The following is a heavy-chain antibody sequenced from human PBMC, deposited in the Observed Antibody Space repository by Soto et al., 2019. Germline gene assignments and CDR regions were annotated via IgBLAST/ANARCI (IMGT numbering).Heavy chain of an antibody. J-gene: IGHJ4*02. V-gene: IGHV2-5*01. CDR1: GFSLSTSGVG. D-gene: IGHD5-18*01. Sequence: QITLKESGPTLVKPTQTLTLTCTFSGFSLSTSGVGVGWIRQPPGKALEWLALIYWNDDKRYSPSLKTRLTITKDTSKNQVVLTMTNMDPVDTATYYCAHRRSDGYLFDFWGQGTLVTVSS. CDR3: AHRRSDGYLFDF. CDR2: IYWNDDK.